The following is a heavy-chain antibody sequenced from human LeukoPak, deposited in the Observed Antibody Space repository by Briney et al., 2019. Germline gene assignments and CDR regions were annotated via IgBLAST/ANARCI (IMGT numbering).Heavy chain of an antibody. CDR1: GFTFSSYA. D-gene: IGHD2-2*01. V-gene: IGHV3-23*01. Sequence: GGSLRLSCAASGFTFSSYAISWVRQAPGKGLEWVSSISGSGGGTYYADSVKGRFTISRDNSKNTLYLQMNSLRAEDTAVYYCAKTWGSTSHFDYWGQGTLVTVSS. CDR2: ISGSGGGT. CDR3: AKTWGSTSHFDY. J-gene: IGHJ4*02.